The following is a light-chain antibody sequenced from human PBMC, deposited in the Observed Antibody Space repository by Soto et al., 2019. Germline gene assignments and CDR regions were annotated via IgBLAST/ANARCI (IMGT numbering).Light chain of an antibody. V-gene: IGKV3-11*01. J-gene: IGKJ4*01. CDR1: QSVSSY. CDR3: QQRSNWPRGLN. CDR2: DAS. Sequence: EIVLTQSPATRSLSPGERATLSCRASQSVSSYLAWYQQKPGQAPRLLIYDASNRATGIPARFSGSGSGTDFTLTISSLEPEDFAVYYCQQRSNWPRGLNFGGGTKVEIK.